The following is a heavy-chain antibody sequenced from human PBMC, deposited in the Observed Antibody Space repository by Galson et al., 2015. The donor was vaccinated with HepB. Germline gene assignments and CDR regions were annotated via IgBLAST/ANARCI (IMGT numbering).Heavy chain of an antibody. J-gene: IGHJ6*02. V-gene: IGHV1-69*13. Sequence: SVKVSCKASGGTFRSYAISWVRQAPGQGLEWMGGMIPVFGATNFAQNFQGRVTITADESTSTAYMDLSSLRSEDTAVYYCVRSHGARHYYDSSGYPLPSYYYGLDVWGQGTTVTVSS. CDR2: MIPVFGAT. CDR1: GGTFRSYA. CDR3: VRSHGARHYYDSSGYPLPSYYYGLDV. D-gene: IGHD3-22*01.